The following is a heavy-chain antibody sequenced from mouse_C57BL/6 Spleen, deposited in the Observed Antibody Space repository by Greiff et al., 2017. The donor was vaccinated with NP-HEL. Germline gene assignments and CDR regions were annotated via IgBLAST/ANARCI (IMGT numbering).Heavy chain of an antibody. V-gene: IGHV1-81*01. CDR2: IFPRSGNT. Sequence: QVQLQQSGAELARPGASVKLSCKASGYTFTSYGISWVKQRTGQGFEWIGEIFPRSGNTYYNEKFKGKAPLTSAKSSTTAYMELRSLTSENSAVYFCARWDDYGEAWFAYWGQGTLVTVSA. D-gene: IGHD2-4*01. J-gene: IGHJ3*01. CDR1: GYTFTSYG. CDR3: ARWDDYGEAWFAY.